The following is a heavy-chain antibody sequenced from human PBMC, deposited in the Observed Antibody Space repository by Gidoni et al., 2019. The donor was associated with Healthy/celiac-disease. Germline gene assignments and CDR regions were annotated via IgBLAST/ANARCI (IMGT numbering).Heavy chain of an antibody. D-gene: IGHD2-15*01. J-gene: IGHJ4*02. CDR1: GGTFSSYA. CDR2: IIPIFGTA. V-gene: IGHV1-69*06. CDR3: SSAASIGGNHGYFDY. Sequence: QVQRVQSGAEVKKPGSSVKVSCKASGGTFSSYAISWVRQAPGQGLEWMGGIIPIFGTANSAQKFQGRVTITADKSTSTAYMELSSLRSADTAVYYCSSAASIGGNHGYFDYWGQGTLVTVSS.